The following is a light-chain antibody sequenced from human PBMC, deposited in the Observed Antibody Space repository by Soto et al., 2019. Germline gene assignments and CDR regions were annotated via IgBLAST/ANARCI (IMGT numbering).Light chain of an antibody. CDR2: GAS. CDR1: QSVNNNY. V-gene: IGKV3-20*01. J-gene: IGKJ1*01. CDR3: QQYGSSPKT. Sequence: ENVLTQSPGTLCLSSGERATLSCRASQSVNNNYLAWDQRKPGQAPRLLIYGASTRATCIPGRFSGRASGRDFTLTISRLEPEDFAEYYCQQYGSSPKTFGQGT.